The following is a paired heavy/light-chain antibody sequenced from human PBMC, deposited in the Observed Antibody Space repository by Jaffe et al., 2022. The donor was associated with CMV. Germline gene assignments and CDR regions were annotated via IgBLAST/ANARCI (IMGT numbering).Heavy chain of an antibody. D-gene: IGHD3-16*01. V-gene: IGHV1-46*01. CDR3: ARGESPSISMLLWGSGGCDH. J-gene: IGHJ4*02. Sequence: QVQLVQSGAEVKRPGASVRVSCKASGYTFTSLYIHWVRQAPGQGLEWMGIINPNGGGTSYAQKFQGRVTMTRDTSTSTVYMELSSLRSEDTAVYYCARGESPSISMLLWGSGGCDHWGQGTLVTVSS. CDR2: INPNGGGT. CDR1: GYTFTSLY.
Light chain of an antibody. CDR1: QSILHSSNSKNY. V-gene: IGKV4-1*01. CDR3: QQYYSTPYT. CDR2: WAS. J-gene: IGKJ2*01. Sequence: DIVMTQSPDSLAVSLGERATIYCKSSQSILHSSNSKNYLAWYQQKPGQPPRLLIYWASSRESGVPDRFSGSGSGTHFSLTISSLQAEDVAIYYCQQYYSTPYTFGQGTKLEIK.